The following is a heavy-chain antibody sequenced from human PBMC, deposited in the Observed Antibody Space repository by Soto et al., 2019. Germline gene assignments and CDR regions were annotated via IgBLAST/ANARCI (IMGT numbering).Heavy chain of an antibody. CDR2: IYPGDSDT. CDR1: GYSFTSYW. V-gene: IGHV5-51*01. CDR3: ASGYDSSGYSPDAFDI. J-gene: IGHJ3*02. D-gene: IGHD3-22*01. Sequence: GESLKISCKGSGYSFTSYWIGWVRQMPGKGLEWMGIIYPGDSDTRYSPSFQGQVTISADKSISTAYLQWSSLKASDTAMYYCASGYDSSGYSPDAFDIWGQGTMVTVSS.